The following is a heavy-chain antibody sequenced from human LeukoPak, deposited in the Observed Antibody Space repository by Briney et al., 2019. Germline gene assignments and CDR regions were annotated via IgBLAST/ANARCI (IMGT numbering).Heavy chain of an antibody. Sequence: GGSLRLSCAASGFTFSSYEMNWVRQAPGKGLEWVSYISNSGSTIYYADSVKGRFTISRDNSKNTLYLQMNSLRAEDTAVYYCARTDFWSGYNLDYWGQGTLVTVSS. J-gene: IGHJ4*02. CDR3: ARTDFWSGYNLDY. V-gene: IGHV3-48*03. CDR2: ISNSGSTI. CDR1: GFTFSSYE. D-gene: IGHD3-3*01.